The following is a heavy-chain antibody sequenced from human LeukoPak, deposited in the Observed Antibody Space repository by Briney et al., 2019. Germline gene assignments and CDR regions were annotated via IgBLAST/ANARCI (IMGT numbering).Heavy chain of an antibody. Sequence: GGSLRLSCSASGFTFSSYAMHWVRQAPGKGLEYVSAISSNGGSTYYADSVKGRFTISRDNAKNSLYLQMNSLRAEDTAVYYCARDGAAAANGGWFDPWGQGTLVTVSS. J-gene: IGHJ5*02. CDR2: ISSNGGST. V-gene: IGHV3-64*04. D-gene: IGHD6-13*01. CDR3: ARDGAAAANGGWFDP. CDR1: GFTFSSYA.